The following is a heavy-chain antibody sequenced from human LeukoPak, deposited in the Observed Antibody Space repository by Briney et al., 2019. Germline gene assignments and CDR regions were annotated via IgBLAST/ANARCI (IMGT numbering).Heavy chain of an antibody. V-gene: IGHV3-30*18. D-gene: IGHD3-10*01. Sequence: PGGSLRLSCAASEFTFSIYGMHWVRQAPGKGLEWVAVISFDGGNKVYADSVKGRVTISRDNSKNTLSLQMNSLRAEDTAVYYCAKEKGSGSYYNYQYGMDVWGRGTTVTVSS. CDR2: ISFDGGNK. CDR1: EFTFSIYG. CDR3: AKEKGSGSYYNYQYGMDV. J-gene: IGHJ6*02.